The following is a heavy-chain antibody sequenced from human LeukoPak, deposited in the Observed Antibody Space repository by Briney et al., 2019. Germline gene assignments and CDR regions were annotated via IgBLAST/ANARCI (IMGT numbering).Heavy chain of an antibody. CDR3: TRVGEDVEMTPIPFDF. D-gene: IGHD5-24*01. Sequence: PGGSLRLSCVVSGFTFSTYSMNWVRQAPGKGLEWVSSISNSNNYIHYADSIKGRFTISRDNSKNSLYLEMNSLRADDTAVYYCTRVGEDVEMTPIPFDFWGQGALVTVSS. V-gene: IGHV3-21*01. J-gene: IGHJ4*02. CDR1: GFTFSTYS. CDR2: ISNSNNYI.